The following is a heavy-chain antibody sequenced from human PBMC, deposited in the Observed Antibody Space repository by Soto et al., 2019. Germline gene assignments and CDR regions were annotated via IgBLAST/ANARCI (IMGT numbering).Heavy chain of an antibody. CDR1: GYTFTSYG. V-gene: IGHV1-18*01. D-gene: IGHD2-2*01. Sequence: AASVKVSCKASGYTFTSYGISWVRQAPGQGLEWMGWISAYNGNTNYAQKLQGRVTMTTDTSTSTAYMELRSLRSDDTAVYYCAREVVVVPAAIDYYYYGMDVWGQGTTVTVSS. CDR2: ISAYNGNT. CDR3: AREVVVVPAAIDYYYYGMDV. J-gene: IGHJ6*02.